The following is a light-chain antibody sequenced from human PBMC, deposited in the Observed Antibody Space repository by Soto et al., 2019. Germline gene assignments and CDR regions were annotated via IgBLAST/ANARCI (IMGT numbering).Light chain of an antibody. CDR3: AAWDDSLNGVV. CDR2: SNN. V-gene: IGLV1-44*01. Sequence: QSVLTQPPSASGTPGQRVTISCSGSSSNIGSNTVNWYQQLPGTAPKLLIYSNNQRPSGVPDRFSGYKSGTSASLAISGLQSDDEADYYCAAWDDSLNGVVFGGGTKLTVL. J-gene: IGLJ2*01. CDR1: SSNIGSNT.